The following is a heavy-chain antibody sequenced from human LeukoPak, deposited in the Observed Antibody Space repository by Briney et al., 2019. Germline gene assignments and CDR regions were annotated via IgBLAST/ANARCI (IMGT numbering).Heavy chain of an antibody. CDR3: ARDIGAYYYDSSGYYYDY. V-gene: IGHV1-2*02. J-gene: IGHJ4*02. D-gene: IGHD3-22*01. CDR1: GYTFTGYY. Sequence: GASVKVSCKASGYTFTGYYMHWVRQAPGQGLEWMGWINPNSGGTNYAQKFQGRVTMTRDTSISTAYMELSRLRSDDTAVYYCARDIGAYYYDSSGYYYDYWGQGTLVTVSS. CDR2: INPNSGGT.